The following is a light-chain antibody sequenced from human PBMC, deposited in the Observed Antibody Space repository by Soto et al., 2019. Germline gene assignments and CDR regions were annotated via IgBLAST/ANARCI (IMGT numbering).Light chain of an antibody. CDR2: GAS. Sequence: EIVLTQSPGTLSLSPGERATLSCRASQSVSSSYLAWYQQKPGQAPRLLIYGASSRATGIPDRFSGSGSGTDFTLTISSLEPEDFAVYYCQQRSNRTLTFGGGTKVEIK. CDR3: QQRSNRTLT. V-gene: IGKV3D-20*02. J-gene: IGKJ4*01. CDR1: QSVSSSY.